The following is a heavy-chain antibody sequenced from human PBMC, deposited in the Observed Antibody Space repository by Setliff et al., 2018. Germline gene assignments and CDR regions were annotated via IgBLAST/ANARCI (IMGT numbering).Heavy chain of an antibody. Sequence: SETLSLTCSVSGVSLTSSHFYWSWIRQRPGKGLEWIGKIDYRGSTRYNPSLETRVSMSVDASKNQFSLRLTSVTDADTAVYYCAMDQGVVWGKGTTVTVSS. J-gene: IGHJ6*04. D-gene: IGHD2-2*03. V-gene: IGHV4-31*03. CDR1: GVSLTSSHFY. CDR2: IDYRGST. CDR3: AMDQGVV.